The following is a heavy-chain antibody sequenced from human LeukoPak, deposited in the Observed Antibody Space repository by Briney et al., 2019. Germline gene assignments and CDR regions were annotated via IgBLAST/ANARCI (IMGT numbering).Heavy chain of an antibody. CDR1: GFTFRSYA. J-gene: IGHJ4*02. CDR2: IWHDGSNT. V-gene: IGHV3-33*01. Sequence: GGSLRLSCAASGFTFRSYAMHWVRQAPGKGLEWVAVIWHDGSNTYYIDSVRGRFTISRDNSKNMLYLQMNSLRVEDAAVYYCARDRGTMIRGVTPLGYWGQGTLVTVSS. D-gene: IGHD3-10*01. CDR3: ARDRGTMIRGVTPLGY.